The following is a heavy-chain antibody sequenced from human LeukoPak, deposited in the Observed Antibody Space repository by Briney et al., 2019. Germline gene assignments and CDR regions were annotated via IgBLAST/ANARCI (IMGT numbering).Heavy chain of an antibody. Sequence: ASVKVSCKASGYTFTSYGISWVRQAPGQGLEWMGWISGYNGNTNYAQNLQGRVTMTTDTSTSTAYMELRSLRSDDTAVYYCARGLGVVTAQSEQPKPRYFDLRGRGTQVTVSS. CDR3: ARGLGVVTAQSEQPKPRYFDL. CDR2: ISGYNGNT. CDR1: GYTFTSYG. V-gene: IGHV1-18*01. J-gene: IGHJ2*01. D-gene: IGHD2-21*02.